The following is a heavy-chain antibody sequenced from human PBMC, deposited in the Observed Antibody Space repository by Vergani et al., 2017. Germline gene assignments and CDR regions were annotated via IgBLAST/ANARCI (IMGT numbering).Heavy chain of an antibody. D-gene: IGHD5-12*01. CDR1: GFSFSSYA. CDR2: ISWNSGAV. CDR3: TKGSRGYTGYFFDY. V-gene: IGHV3-21*01. J-gene: IGHJ4*02. Sequence: EVQLVESGGGLVKPGGSLRLHCADSGFSFSSYAMNWVRQAPGKGLEWVSGISWNSGAVDYVDSVKGRFTISRDNAKNSLYLQMNSLRAEDTAVYYCTKGSRGYTGYFFDYWGQGTLATVSS.